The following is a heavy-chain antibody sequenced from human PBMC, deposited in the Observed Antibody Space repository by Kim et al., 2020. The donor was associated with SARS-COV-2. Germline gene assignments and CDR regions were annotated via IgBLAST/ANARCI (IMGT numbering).Heavy chain of an antibody. D-gene: IGHD5-12*01. CDR3: AKALVATTSYFDY. Sequence: GGSLRLSCAASGFSFSTYDMTWVRQAPGKGLEWVASIRGGGGREYYADSVRGRFTISRDNSQNTLSLQMSSLRAEDTAVYYCAKALVATTSYFDYWGQGTLVTVSS. V-gene: IGHV3-23*01. J-gene: IGHJ4*02. CDR2: IRGGGGRE. CDR1: GFSFSTYD.